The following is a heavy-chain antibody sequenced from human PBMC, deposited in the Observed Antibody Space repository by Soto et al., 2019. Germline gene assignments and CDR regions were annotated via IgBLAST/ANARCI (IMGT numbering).Heavy chain of an antibody. V-gene: IGHV1-69*13. CDR3: ARGDIVATTVDYMEV. J-gene: IGHJ6*03. CDR2: IIPIFGTA. CDR1: GGTFSSYA. Sequence: ASVKVSCKASGGTFSSYAISWVRQAPGQGLEWMGGIIPIFGTANYAQKFQGRVTITADESTSTAYMELSSLRSEDTAVYYCARGDIVATTVDYMEVWGKGTTVTVSS. D-gene: IGHD5-12*01.